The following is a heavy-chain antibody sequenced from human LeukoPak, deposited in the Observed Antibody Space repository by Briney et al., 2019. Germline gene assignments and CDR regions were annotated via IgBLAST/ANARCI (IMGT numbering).Heavy chain of an antibody. CDR2: VHLNGAT. CDR1: GGSIITTNW. J-gene: IGHJ4*02. V-gene: IGHV4-4*02. D-gene: IGHD1-26*01. Sequence: SETLSLTCAVSGGSIITTNWWSWVRQPPGKGLEWIGVVHLNGATHYNPSLGSRVSMSIDKSKNHMSLKLTSVTAADTAIYYCTRESGAFSPFGFWGQGTLVTVSS. CDR3: TRESGAFSPFGF.